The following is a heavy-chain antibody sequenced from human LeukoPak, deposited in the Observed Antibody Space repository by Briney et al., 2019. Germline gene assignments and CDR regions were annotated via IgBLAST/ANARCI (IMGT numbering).Heavy chain of an antibody. CDR2: ISSSSSYI. D-gene: IGHD2-15*01. CDR3: ARDRIGVVVAATPGGGYYYYYMDV. V-gene: IGHV3-21*01. Sequence: PGGSLRLSCAASGFTFSSYSMNWVRQAPGKGLEWVSSISSSSSYIYYADSVKGRFTISRDNAKNSLYLQMNSLRAEDTAVYYCARDRIGVVVAATPGGGYYYYYMDVWGKGTTVTVSS. CDR1: GFTFSSYS. J-gene: IGHJ6*03.